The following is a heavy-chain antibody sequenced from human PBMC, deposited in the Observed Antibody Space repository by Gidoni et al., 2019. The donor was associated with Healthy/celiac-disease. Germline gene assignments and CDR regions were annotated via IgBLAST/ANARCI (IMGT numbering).Heavy chain of an antibody. D-gene: IGHD6-19*01. J-gene: IGHJ4*02. V-gene: IGHV4-30-4*01. CDR3: ARASSGGTPGY. CDR2: IYYSGST. Sequence: QVQLQETGPGLVTPSKTLYLTCPVPGGSISSGDYSWSWIRQPPGEGLEWIGYIYYSGSTYYHPSLKSRVTISVDTSKNQFSLKLSSVTAADTAVYYCARASSGGTPGYWGQGTLVTVSS. CDR1: GGSISSGDYS.